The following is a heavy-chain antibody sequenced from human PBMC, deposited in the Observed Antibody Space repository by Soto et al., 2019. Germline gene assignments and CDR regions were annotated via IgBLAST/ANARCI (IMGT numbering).Heavy chain of an antibody. CDR2: ISGSGGST. J-gene: IGHJ4*02. V-gene: IGHV3-23*01. CDR1: GFTFSSYA. CDR3: AKDLLATVTPGVDY. Sequence: EVQLLESGGGLVQPGGSLRLSCAASGFTFSSYAMSWVRQAPGKGLEWVSAISGSGGSTYYADSVKGRFTISRDNSKNTLFLQMNSLRAEETAIYYCAKDLLATVTPGVDYWGQGTLVTVSS. D-gene: IGHD4-17*01.